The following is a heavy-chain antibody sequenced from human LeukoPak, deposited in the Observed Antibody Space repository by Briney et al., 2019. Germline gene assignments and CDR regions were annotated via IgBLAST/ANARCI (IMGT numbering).Heavy chain of an antibody. CDR3: GRAFPPLRTSSAGDL. CDR1: GFSFSDYD. J-gene: IGHJ1*01. V-gene: IGHV3-69-1*02. D-gene: IGHD3-16*01. CDR2: ISGRS. Sequence: GGSLRLSCSASGFSFSDYDMNWVRQAPGKGLEWVSAISGRSNGESVKGRFTISRDNAKSSLYLQLDSLGVEDTAVYYCGRAFPPLRTSSAGDLWGQGTLVTVSS.